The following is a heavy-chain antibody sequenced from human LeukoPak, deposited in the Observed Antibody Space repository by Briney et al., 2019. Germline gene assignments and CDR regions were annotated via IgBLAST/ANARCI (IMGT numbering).Heavy chain of an antibody. Sequence: GGSLRLSCAASGFTFTTYAMSWVRQAPGKGLEWVSTVGGNGGSTYYADSVKGRFTISRDNPKNTLYLQMNTLRAEDTAVYYCAKRYCTSNIYSFFDYWGQGTLVTVCS. D-gene: IGHD2-2*01. V-gene: IGHV3-23*01. CDR3: AKRYCTSNIYSFFDY. CDR2: VGGNGGST. J-gene: IGHJ4*02. CDR1: GFTFTTYA.